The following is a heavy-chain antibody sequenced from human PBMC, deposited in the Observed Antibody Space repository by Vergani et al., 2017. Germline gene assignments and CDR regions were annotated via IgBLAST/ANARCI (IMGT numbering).Heavy chain of an antibody. D-gene: IGHD3-9*01. CDR2: INPSGGHT. J-gene: IGHJ4*01. V-gene: IGHV1-46*03. Sequence: QVQVVQLGAEVKKSGASVKVSCKTSGYTFSNYYMHWVRQAPGQGLEWMGIINPSGGHTNYAQKFQSRVTMTRDTSTSTVYMELGSLRSEDTAIYYCARGYYGILTGYRYWGQGTLVTVSA. CDR3: ARGYYGILTGYRY. CDR1: GYTFSNYY.